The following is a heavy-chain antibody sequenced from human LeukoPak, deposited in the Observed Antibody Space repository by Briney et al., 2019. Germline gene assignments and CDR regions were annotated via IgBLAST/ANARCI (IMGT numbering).Heavy chain of an antibody. CDR2: ISSTSGYI. V-gene: IGHV3-21*01. CDR3: ARVPDSYYYYYMDV. Sequence: PGGSLRLSCEVSGFTFSSYSMCWVRQAPGKGLEWVSSISSTSGYINYADSVKGRLTISRDNAENSLYLQMSSLRAEDTAVYYCARVPDSYYYYYMDVWGKGTTVTVSS. J-gene: IGHJ6*03. CDR1: GFTFSSYS.